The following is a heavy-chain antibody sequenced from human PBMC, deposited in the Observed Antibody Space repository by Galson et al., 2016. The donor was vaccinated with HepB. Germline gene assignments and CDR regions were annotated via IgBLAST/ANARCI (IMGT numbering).Heavy chain of an antibody. CDR1: GFTFSSFG. J-gene: IGHJ4*02. D-gene: IGHD3-10*01. Sequence: SLRLSCAGTGFTFSSFGMSWVRQAPGKGLEWVSVISAMDDQIYYADSVRGRFTISRDNSRSSLFLAMNSLRAEYTAVYYCVVSIRGISVGPFDYWGQGTPVGVAS. CDR3: VVSIRGISVGPFDY. CDR2: ISAMDDQI. V-gene: IGHV3-23*01.